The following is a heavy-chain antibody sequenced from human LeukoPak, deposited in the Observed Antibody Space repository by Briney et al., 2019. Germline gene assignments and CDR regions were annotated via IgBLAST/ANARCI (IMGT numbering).Heavy chain of an antibody. Sequence: SETLSLTCTVSGGSISSGSYYWSWIRQPAGKGLEWIGRIYTSGSTNYNPSLKSRVTISVDTSKNQFSLKLSSVTAAGTAVYYCARAGQGYCTSASCYLSLDYWGQGTLVTVSS. D-gene: IGHD2-2*01. CDR1: GGSISSGSYY. J-gene: IGHJ4*02. CDR3: ARAGQGYCTSASCYLSLDY. CDR2: IYTSGST. V-gene: IGHV4-61*02.